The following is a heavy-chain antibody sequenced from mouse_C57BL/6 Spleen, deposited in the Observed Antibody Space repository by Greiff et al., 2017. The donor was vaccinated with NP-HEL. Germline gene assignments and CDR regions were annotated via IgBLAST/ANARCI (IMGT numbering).Heavy chain of an antibody. J-gene: IGHJ3*01. CDR1: GFSLTSYG. V-gene: IGHV2-2*01. Sequence: QVQLQQSGPGLVQPSQSLSITCTVSGFSLTSYGVHWVRQSPGKGLEWLGVLWSGGSTDYNAAFISRLSISKDNSKSQVFFKMNSLQADDTAIYYCASYGWFAYWGQGTLVTVSA. D-gene: IGHD1-1*01. CDR2: LWSGGST. CDR3: ASYGWFAY.